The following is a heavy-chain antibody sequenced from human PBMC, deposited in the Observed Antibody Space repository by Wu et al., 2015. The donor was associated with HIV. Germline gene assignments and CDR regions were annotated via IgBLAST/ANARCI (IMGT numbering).Heavy chain of an antibody. J-gene: IGHJ3*02. CDR3: ARDSTSVALDI. V-gene: IGHV4-59*01. CDR2: ISDSGNT. Sequence: QVQLQESGPGLVKPSETLSLTCTVSGGSISTYFWSWIRQPPGKGLEWIGYISDSGNTNYNPSLKSRVTISVDTSKKQFSLKLSSVTAADTAVYYCARDSTSVALDIWGPGTMVTVS. CDR1: GGSISTYF. D-gene: IGHD2-2*01.